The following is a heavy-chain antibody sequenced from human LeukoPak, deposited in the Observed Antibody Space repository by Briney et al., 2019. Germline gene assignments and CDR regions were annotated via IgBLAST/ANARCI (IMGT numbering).Heavy chain of an antibody. Sequence: GRSLRLSCAASGFTFSSYGMHWVRQAPGKGLEWVTVIWYDGSNKNYADSVKGRFTISRDNSENTLYLQMNSLRVEDTAVYYCAKDPHQRIAVAGYFDYWGQGTLVTVSS. CDR3: AKDPHQRIAVAGYFDY. D-gene: IGHD6-19*01. J-gene: IGHJ4*02. CDR1: GFTFSSYG. V-gene: IGHV3-33*06. CDR2: IWYDGSNK.